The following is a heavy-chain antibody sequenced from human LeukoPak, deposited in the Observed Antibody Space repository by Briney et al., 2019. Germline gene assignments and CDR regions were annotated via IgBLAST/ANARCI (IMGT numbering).Heavy chain of an antibody. CDR1: GFTFSSYA. Sequence: SGGSLRLFCAASGFTFSSYAMSWVRQVPGEGLEWVSTISSSGGSTYSADSVKGRFTISRDNSKNTLYLQMNSLSADDTAVYYCARGSNWQPFDYWGQGTLVTVSS. D-gene: IGHD6-13*01. V-gene: IGHV3-23*01. CDR3: ARGSNWQPFDY. J-gene: IGHJ4*02. CDR2: ISSSGGST.